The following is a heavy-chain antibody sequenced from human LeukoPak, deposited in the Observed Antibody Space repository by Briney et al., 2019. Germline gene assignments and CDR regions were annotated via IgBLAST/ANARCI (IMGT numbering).Heavy chain of an antibody. Sequence: GGSLRLSCAVSGFTFSDHHMDWVRQAPGKGLEWVGRSRNRAKSYTTDYAASVKGRFTISRDGSKSTLYLQMNSLETEDTAVYYCSRDATGDHWGQGTLVSVSS. CDR1: GFTFSDHH. CDR3: SRDATGDH. CDR2: SRNRAKSYTT. J-gene: IGHJ4*02. V-gene: IGHV3-72*01.